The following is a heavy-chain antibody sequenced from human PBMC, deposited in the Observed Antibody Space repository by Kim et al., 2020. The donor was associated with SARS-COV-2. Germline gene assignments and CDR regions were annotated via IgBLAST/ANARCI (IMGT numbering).Heavy chain of an antibody. CDR2: ISSSSSYI. D-gene: IGHD6-19*01. Sequence: GGSLRLSCAASGFNFSSYSMNWVRQAPGKGLEWVSSISSSSSYIYYADSVKGRFAISRDNAKNSLYLQMNSLRAEDTAVYYCARGWSVAGTMDVWGQGTTVTVSS. V-gene: IGHV3-21*01. J-gene: IGHJ6*02. CDR1: GFNFSSYS. CDR3: ARGWSVAGTMDV.